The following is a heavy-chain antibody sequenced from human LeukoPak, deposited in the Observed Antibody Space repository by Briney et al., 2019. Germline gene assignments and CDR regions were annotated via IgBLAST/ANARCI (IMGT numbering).Heavy chain of an antibody. CDR2: INPSGGST. CDR3: ARQLWFLDYYYYMDV. CDR1: SYTFTSYG. Sequence: ASVKVSCKASSYTFTSYGINWVRQAPGQGLEWMGIINPSGGSTSYAQKFQGRVTMTRDMSTSTVYMELSSLRSEDTAVYYCARQLWFLDYYYYMDVWGKGTTVTVSS. D-gene: IGHD5-18*01. J-gene: IGHJ6*03. V-gene: IGHV1-46*01.